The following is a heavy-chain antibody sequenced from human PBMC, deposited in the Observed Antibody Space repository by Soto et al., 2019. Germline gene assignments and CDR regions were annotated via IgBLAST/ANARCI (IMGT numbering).Heavy chain of an antibody. CDR2: ISGSGGST. D-gene: IGHD3-3*01. V-gene: IGHV3-23*01. J-gene: IGHJ6*02. Sequence: GGSLRLSCAASGFTFSSYAMSWVRQAPGKGLEWVSAISGSGGSTYYADSVKGRFTISRDNSKNTLYLQMNSLRAEDTAVYYCAKDLRFLDWLLYGMDVWGQGTTVTVSS. CDR1: GFTFSSYA. CDR3: AKDLRFLDWLLYGMDV.